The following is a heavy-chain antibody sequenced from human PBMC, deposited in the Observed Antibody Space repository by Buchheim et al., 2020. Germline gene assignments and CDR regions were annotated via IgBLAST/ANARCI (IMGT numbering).Heavy chain of an antibody. CDR1: GFTFSSYG. Sequence: QVQLVESGGGVVQPGRSLRLSCAASGFTFSSYGMHWVRQAPGKGLEWVAVIWYDGSNKYYADSVKGRFTISRDNSKNTLYLHMNSVSAEDTAVYYCSRGAELATRTHWFDPWGQGTL. D-gene: IGHD1-14*01. V-gene: IGHV3-33*01. J-gene: IGHJ5*02. CDR2: IWYDGSNK. CDR3: SRGAELATRTHWFDP.